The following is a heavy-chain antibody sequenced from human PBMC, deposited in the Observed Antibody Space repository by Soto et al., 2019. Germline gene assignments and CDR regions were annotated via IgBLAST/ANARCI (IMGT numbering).Heavy chain of an antibody. J-gene: IGHJ6*02. CDR3: ARGVVVVAATVYYYGMDV. Sequence: QVQLQQWGAGLLKPSETLSLTCAVYGGSFSGYYWSWIRQPPGKGLEWIGEINHSGSTNDNPSLKSRVTIAVGTSKNQFSLKMSSVTAADTAVYYCARGVVVVAATVYYYGMDVWGQGTTVTVSS. V-gene: IGHV4-34*01. CDR2: INHSGST. D-gene: IGHD2-15*01. CDR1: GGSFSGYY.